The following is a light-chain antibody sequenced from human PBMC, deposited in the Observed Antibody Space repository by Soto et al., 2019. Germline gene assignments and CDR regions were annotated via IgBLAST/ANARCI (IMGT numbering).Light chain of an antibody. CDR2: GAS. V-gene: IGKV3-15*01. CDR1: HSVSSN. J-gene: IGKJ1*01. Sequence: ETVMTQSPVTLSVSPGERATLSCRASHSVSSNLAWYQQKPGQAPRLLIYGASTRATGVPARFSGSGSGTEFTLTISSLQSEDFAVYYCHQYNNWPPRTFGQGTKVEIK. CDR3: HQYNNWPPRT.